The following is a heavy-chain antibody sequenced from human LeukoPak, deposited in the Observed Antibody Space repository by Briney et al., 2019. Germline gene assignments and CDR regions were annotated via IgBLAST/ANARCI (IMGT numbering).Heavy chain of an antibody. D-gene: IGHD2-21*01. CDR3: AREGASRVVRHFDY. V-gene: IGHV3-21*01. CDR1: GFTFSTYS. Sequence: GGSLRLSCAASGFTFSTYSMNWVRQAPGKGLEGVSSISSGSSYIYYADSVKGRFTISRDNAKNSLYLQMNSLRAEDTALYYCAREGASRVVRHFDYWGQGTLVTVSS. J-gene: IGHJ4*02. CDR2: ISSGSSYI.